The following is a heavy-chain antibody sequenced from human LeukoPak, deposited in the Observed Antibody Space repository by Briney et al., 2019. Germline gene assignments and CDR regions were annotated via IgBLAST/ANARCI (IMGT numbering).Heavy chain of an antibody. J-gene: IGHJ4*02. D-gene: IGHD2-21*01. CDR2: IYYSGST. CDR1: GGSIFSYY. V-gene: IGHV4-59*08. Sequence: PSETLSLTCTVSGGSIFSYYWSWIRQRPGKGLEWMRYIYYSGSTNYNPSLKSRVTISVDTSKNQFSLRVSSVTAADTAVYYCARHLNNCGDDCYIFDYRGQGTLVTVSS. CDR3: ARHLNNCGDDCYIFDY.